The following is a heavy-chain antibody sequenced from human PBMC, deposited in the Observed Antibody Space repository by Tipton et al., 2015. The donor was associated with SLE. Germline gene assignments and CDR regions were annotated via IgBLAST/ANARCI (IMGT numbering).Heavy chain of an antibody. J-gene: IGHJ4*02. CDR2: ISHTGST. CDR3: ARGLFGWELPY. D-gene: IGHD1-26*01. Sequence: TLSLTCAVYGGSFSGYYWSWIRQPPGKGLEWIGEISHTGSTNFNPSLKSRVIISVDRSKNQFSLRLSTMTAADTAVYYCARGLFGWELPYWGQGTLVTVSS. CDR1: GGSFSGYY. V-gene: IGHV4-34*01.